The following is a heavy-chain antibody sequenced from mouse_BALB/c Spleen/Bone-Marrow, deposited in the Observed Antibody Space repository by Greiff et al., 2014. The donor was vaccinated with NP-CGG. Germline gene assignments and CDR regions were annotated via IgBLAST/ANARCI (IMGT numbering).Heavy chain of an antibody. J-gene: IGHJ2*01. CDR2: INPYNDGT. Sequence: VQLQQSGPELVKPGASVKMSCKASGYTFTSYVMHWVKQKPGQGLEWIGYINPYNDGTKYNEKFKGKATLTSDKSSSTAYMELSSLTSEDSAVYYCVRPRQLGLPYYFDYWGQGTTLTVSS. CDR1: GYTFTSYV. V-gene: IGHV1-14*01. D-gene: IGHD3-2*01. CDR3: VRPRQLGLPYYFDY.